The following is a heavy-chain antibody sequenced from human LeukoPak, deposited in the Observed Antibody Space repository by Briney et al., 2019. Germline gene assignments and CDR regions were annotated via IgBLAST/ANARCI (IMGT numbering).Heavy chain of an antibody. CDR1: GGSFSGYY. CDR2: INHSGST. Sequence: SETLSLTCAVYGGSFSGYYWSWIRQPPGKGLEWIGEINHSGSTNYNPSLKSRVTISVDTSKNQFSLKLSSVAAADTAAYYCARGPDVDTAMVVDYWGQGTLVTVSS. D-gene: IGHD5-18*01. J-gene: IGHJ4*02. CDR3: ARGPDVDTAMVVDY. V-gene: IGHV4-34*01.